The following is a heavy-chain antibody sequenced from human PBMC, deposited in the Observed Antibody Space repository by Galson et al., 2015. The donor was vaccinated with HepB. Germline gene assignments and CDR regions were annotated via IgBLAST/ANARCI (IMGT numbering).Heavy chain of an antibody. CDR2: ISGSGGST. D-gene: IGHD3-22*01. Sequence: SLRLSCAASGFTFSSYAMSWVRQAPGKGLEWVSAISGSGGSTYYADSVKGRFTISRDNSKNTLYLQMNSLRAEDTAVYYCAKDLVVVNYYFDYWGQGTLVTVSS. V-gene: IGHV3-23*01. CDR1: GFTFSSYA. J-gene: IGHJ4*02. CDR3: AKDLVVVNYYFDY.